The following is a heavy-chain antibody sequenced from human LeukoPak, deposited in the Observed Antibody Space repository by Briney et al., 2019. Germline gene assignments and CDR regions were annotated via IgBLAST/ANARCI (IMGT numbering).Heavy chain of an antibody. CDR3: AKDGQCPDDVCTTKIVVAGYVVY. J-gene: IGHJ4*02. Sequence: PGRSLRLSCRAAGPTFSTNSMISARHHPGEGREWGTAIRGGSPTTYHPDSVKGRFTISRDNSENMLYVKMNSLRAEDTAIDYCAKDGQCPDDVCTTKIVVAGYVVYWRQGTLVTVSS. CDR1: GPTFSTNS. D-gene: IGHD6-19*01. V-gene: IGHV3-23*01. CDR2: IRGGSPTT.